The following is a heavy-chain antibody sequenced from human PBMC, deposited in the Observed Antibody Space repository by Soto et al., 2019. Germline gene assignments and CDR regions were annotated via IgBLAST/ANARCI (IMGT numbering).Heavy chain of an antibody. J-gene: IGHJ4*02. D-gene: IGHD5-12*01. CDR3: AKVSYSGNDCDCFDY. CDR1: GFTFTTYA. CDR2: ISGSGEHT. Sequence: EVQLLESGGGLVQPGGSLRLSCAASGFTFTTYAMNWVRQAPGKGLEWVSTISGSGEHTYYADSVKGRFAISRDNSKNTLYLQMSSLRAEDTAVYYCAKVSYSGNDCDCFDYWGLGALVTVSS. V-gene: IGHV3-23*01.